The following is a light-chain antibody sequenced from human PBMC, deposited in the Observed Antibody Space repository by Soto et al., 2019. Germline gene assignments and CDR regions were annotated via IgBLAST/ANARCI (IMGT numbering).Light chain of an antibody. Sequence: DIQMTQSPATLSASVGDRVTIGCRASQSISGWLAWYQQKPGKAPKLLIYKASILESGVPSRFSGSGSATEFTLHISRLQPEDFASYCCQQYETFPLTFGGGTKV. CDR2: KAS. CDR1: QSISGW. J-gene: IGKJ4*01. V-gene: IGKV1-5*03. CDR3: QQYETFPLT.